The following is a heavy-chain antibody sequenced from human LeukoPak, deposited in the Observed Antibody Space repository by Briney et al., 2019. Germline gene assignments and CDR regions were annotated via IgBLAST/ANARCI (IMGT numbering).Heavy chain of an antibody. CDR3: ARDTRGYSYGYLEYYFDY. Sequence: GGPLRLSCAASGFTFSSYSMNWVRRAPGKGLEWVSSISGSSSYIYYADSVKGRFTISRDNAKNSLYLQMNSLRAEDTAVYYCARDTRGYSYGYLEYYFDYWGQGTLVTVSS. J-gene: IGHJ4*02. D-gene: IGHD5-18*01. CDR1: GFTFSSYS. CDR2: ISGSSSYI. V-gene: IGHV3-21*01.